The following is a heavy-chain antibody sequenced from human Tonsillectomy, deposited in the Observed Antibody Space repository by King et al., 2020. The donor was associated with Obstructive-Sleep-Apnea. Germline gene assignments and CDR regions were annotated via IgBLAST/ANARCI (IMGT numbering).Heavy chain of an antibody. Sequence: VQLVESGGGVVQPGRSLRLSCAASGFTFTSYSMHWVRQAPGKGLAWVAVIFDDGNNKDYADSVKGRFTISRDHSDNTLYLQMNNLRADDTAIYYCAREYYGSGTDAFDIWGQGTRVTVSS. CDR1: GFTFTSYS. D-gene: IGHD3-10*01. V-gene: IGHV3-30-3*01. J-gene: IGHJ3*02. CDR2: IFDDGNNK. CDR3: AREYYGSGTDAFDI.